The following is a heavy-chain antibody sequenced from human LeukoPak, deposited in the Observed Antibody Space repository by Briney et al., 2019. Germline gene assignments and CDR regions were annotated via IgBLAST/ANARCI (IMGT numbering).Heavy chain of an antibody. J-gene: IGHJ4*02. CDR2: IYYSGST. CDR3: ARRRGALDY. CDR1: GGSISSSSYY. D-gene: IGHD1-26*01. V-gene: IGHV4-39*01. Sequence: RSSETLSLTCTVSGGSISSSSYYWGWIRQPPGKGLEWIGSIYYSGSTSYNPSLKSRVTISVDTSKNQFSLKLTSVTAADTAVYYCARRRGALDYWGQGTLVTVSS.